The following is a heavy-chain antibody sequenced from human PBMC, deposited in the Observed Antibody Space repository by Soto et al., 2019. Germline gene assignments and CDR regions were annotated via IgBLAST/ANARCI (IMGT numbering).Heavy chain of an antibody. CDR2: IITAFGPA. CDR3: AAGGSWARLDN. D-gene: IGHD6-13*01. V-gene: IGHV1-69*01. J-gene: IGHJ4*02. CDR1: GAPLTNYA. Sequence: QVQLVQSGAEVKKPGSSLKVSCTASGAPLTNYAIICLRQAPGQGLEWMGGIITAFGPAIYAQKFQGRVSITADESTQTAHMDLSSLRSEDTAVYYCAAGGSWARLDNWGQGTLVTVSS.